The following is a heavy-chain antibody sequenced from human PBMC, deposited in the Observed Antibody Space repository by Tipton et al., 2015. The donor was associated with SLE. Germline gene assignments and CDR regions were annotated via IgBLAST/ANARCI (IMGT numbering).Heavy chain of an antibody. Sequence: LRLSCTVAGDSITSDNHFWSWIRQPAGKGLEWIGRIYVSGGTNYNPSLQSRSSISIDTSKSQFSLRLSSVTAADTAVYFCARDHYGGNSLGDYWGQGTLLTVSS. D-gene: IGHD4-23*01. CDR1: GDSITSDNHF. CDR3: ARDHYGGNSLGDY. CDR2: IYVSGGT. J-gene: IGHJ4*02. V-gene: IGHV4-61*02.